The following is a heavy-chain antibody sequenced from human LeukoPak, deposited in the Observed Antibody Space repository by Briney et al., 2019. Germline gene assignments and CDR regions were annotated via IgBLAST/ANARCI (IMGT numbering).Heavy chain of an antibody. D-gene: IGHD6-25*01. V-gene: IGHV4-59*08. Sequence: SETLSLTCTVSGGSISSYYWSWIRQPPGKGLEWIGYIYYSGSTNYNPSLKSRVTISVDTSKNQFSLKLSSVTAADTAVYYCARLDRGINAAHFDYWGQGTLVTVSS. CDR1: GGSISSYY. CDR3: ARLDRGINAAHFDY. J-gene: IGHJ4*02. CDR2: IYYSGST.